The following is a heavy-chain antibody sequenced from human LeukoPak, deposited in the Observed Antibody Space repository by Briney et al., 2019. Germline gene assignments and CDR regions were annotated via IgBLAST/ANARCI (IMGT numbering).Heavy chain of an antibody. Sequence: PSETLSLICTVSGDSFSSGYWSWIRQSPGKGLEWIGFIQDTGITDYNPSLKSRLLMSLDTSKNQFSLNLRSVTAADTAVYYCAGRGHRYSRDWGQGILVTISS. CDR2: IQDTGIT. V-gene: IGHV4-4*09. J-gene: IGHJ1*01. D-gene: IGHD2-15*01. CDR1: GDSFSSGY. CDR3: AGRGHRYSRD.